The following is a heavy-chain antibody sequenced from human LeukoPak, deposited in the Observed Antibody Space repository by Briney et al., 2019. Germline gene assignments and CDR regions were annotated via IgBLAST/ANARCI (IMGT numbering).Heavy chain of an antibody. CDR3: AKDRSMATITIDFDY. J-gene: IGHJ4*02. Sequence: GGSLRLSCAASGFTFDDYAMHWVRQAPGKGLEWVSGISWNSGSIGYADSVKGRFTISRDNAKNSLYLQMNSLRAEDTALYYCAKDRSMATITIDFDYWGQGIPVIVSA. D-gene: IGHD5-24*01. V-gene: IGHV3-9*01. CDR1: GFTFDDYA. CDR2: ISWNSGSI.